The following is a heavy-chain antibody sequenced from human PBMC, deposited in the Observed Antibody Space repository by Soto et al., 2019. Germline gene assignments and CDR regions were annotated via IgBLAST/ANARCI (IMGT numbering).Heavy chain of an antibody. CDR2: IYYSGST. CDR1: GGSIRNYY. CDR3: AKHLITTVTTWGDAFDI. V-gene: IGHV4-59*08. D-gene: IGHD4-17*01. Sequence: SETLSLTCTVSGGSIRNYYWSWIRQPPGKGLEWIGYIYYSGSTNYNPSLKSRVTISVDTSKNQFSLKLSSVTAADTAVYYCAKHLITTVTTWGDAFDIWGQGTMVTVSS. J-gene: IGHJ3*02.